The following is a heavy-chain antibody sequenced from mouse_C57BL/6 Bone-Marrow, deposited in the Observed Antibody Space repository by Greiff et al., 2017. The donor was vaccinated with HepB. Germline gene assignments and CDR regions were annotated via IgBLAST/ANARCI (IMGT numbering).Heavy chain of an antibody. D-gene: IGHD3-2*02. CDR2: IYPGNSDT. CDR3: AGTAQPKPDWFAY. J-gene: IGHJ3*01. CDR1: GYTFTSYW. Sequence: EVQLQQSGTVLARPGASVKMSCKTSGYTFTSYWMHWVKQRPGQGLEWIGAIYPGNSDTSYNQKFKGKAKLTAVTSASTAYMELSSLTNEDSAVYHCAGTAQPKPDWFAYWGQGTLVTVSA. V-gene: IGHV1-5*01.